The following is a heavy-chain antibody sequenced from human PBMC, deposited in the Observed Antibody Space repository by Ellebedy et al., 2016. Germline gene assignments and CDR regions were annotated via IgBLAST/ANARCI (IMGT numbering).Heavy chain of an antibody. CDR1: GGTFSSYA. V-gene: IGHV1-69*04. CDR2: IIPILGIA. D-gene: IGHD3-16*02. J-gene: IGHJ3*02. Sequence: ASVKVSCKASGGTFSSYAISWVQQAPGQGLEWMGRIIPILGIANYAQKFQGRVTITADKSTSTAYMELSSLRSEDTAVYYCARDLMITFGGVIVTPREEAFDIWGQGTMVTVSS. CDR3: ARDLMITFGGVIVTPREEAFDI.